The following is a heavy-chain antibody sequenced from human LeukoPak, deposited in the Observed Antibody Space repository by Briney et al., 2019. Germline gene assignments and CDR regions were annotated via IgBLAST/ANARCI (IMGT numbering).Heavy chain of an antibody. CDR3: ARAPGYCRGGSCYSGAFDI. J-gene: IGHJ3*02. CDR2: ISSSSSYI. V-gene: IGHV3-21*01. CDR1: GFTFSSYS. D-gene: IGHD2-15*01. Sequence: GGSLRLPCAASGFTFSSYSMNWVRQAPGKGLEWVSSISSSSSYIYYADSVKGRFTISRDNAKNSLYLQMNSLRVDDTAVYYCARAPGYCRGGSCYSGAFDIWGQGTMVTVSS.